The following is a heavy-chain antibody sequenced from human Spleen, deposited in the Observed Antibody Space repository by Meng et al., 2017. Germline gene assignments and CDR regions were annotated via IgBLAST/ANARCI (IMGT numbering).Heavy chain of an antibody. V-gene: IGHV4-34*01. CDR2: INHSGST. CDR1: GGSFSDYY. CDR3: ARGPTTMAHDFDY. Sequence: QVQVQAGGAGLLKPAEPLSLTCVVSGGSFSDYYWSWIRQPPGKGLEWIGEINHSGSTNYNPSLESRATISVDTSQNNLSLKLSSVTAADSAVYYCARGPTTMAHDFDYWGQGTLVTVSS. D-gene: IGHD4-11*01. J-gene: IGHJ4*02.